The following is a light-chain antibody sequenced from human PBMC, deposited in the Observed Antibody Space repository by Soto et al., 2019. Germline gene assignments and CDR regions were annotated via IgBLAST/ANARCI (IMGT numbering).Light chain of an antibody. CDR2: EVT. J-gene: IGLJ2*01. V-gene: IGLV2-8*01. CDR3: SSFSSITREV. Sequence: QSALTQPPSASGSPGQSVTISCTGTSNDVGGYNYVSWYQQHPGKAPKLMIYEVTERPSGVPDRFSGSKSGNTASLTVSGLQTEDEADYYCSSFSSITREVFGGGTKLTVL. CDR1: SNDVGGYNY.